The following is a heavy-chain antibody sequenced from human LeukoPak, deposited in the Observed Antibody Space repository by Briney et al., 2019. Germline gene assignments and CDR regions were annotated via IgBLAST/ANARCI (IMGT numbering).Heavy chain of an antibody. CDR3: IRIRTGEHEYGMDV. Sequence: PGGSLRLSCAASGFTFSSYDMHWVRQATGKGMGWVSAIDTVGNTDYADSVKGRFTISRENAWSSLYLQMNSLRDGDTAVYYCIRIRTGEHEYGMDVWGQGTTVTVSS. CDR1: GFTFSSYD. V-gene: IGHV3-13*01. J-gene: IGHJ6*02. D-gene: IGHD7-27*01. CDR2: IDTVGNT.